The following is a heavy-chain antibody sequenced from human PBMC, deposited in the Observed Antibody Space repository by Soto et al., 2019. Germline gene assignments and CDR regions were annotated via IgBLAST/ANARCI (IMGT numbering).Heavy chain of an antibody. V-gene: IGHV4-34*01. D-gene: IGHD3-16*01. CDR2: INHVGGT. CDR3: VRIRYQLPSSVLWLDP. Sequence: SETLSLTCAVYGGFLSESYWTWIRQPPWKGLEWIGEINHVGGTNYNPSLKSRVTMSVDTSQNQFSLRLISVTAADTAMYFCVRIRYQLPSSVLWLDPWGQGTPVTASS. J-gene: IGHJ5*02. CDR1: GGFLSESY.